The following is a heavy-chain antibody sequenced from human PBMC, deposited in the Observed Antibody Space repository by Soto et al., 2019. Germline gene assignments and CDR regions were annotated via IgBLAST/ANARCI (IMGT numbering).Heavy chain of an antibody. Sequence: SQTLSLTCAVSGGSISSGGYSWSWIRQPPGKGLEWIGYIYHSGSTYYNPSLKSRVTISVDRSKNQFSLKLSSVTAADTAVYYCARRSGSWGDYYYYGMDVWGPGTTVTVSS. CDR3: ARRSGSWGDYYYYGMDV. V-gene: IGHV4-30-2*01. D-gene: IGHD3-10*01. CDR1: GGSISSGGYS. CDR2: IYHSGST. J-gene: IGHJ6*02.